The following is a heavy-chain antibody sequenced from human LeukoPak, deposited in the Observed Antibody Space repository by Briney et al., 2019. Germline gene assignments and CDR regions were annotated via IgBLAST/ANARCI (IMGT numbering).Heavy chain of an antibody. D-gene: IGHD3-10*01. CDR1: GFTFSSYA. J-gene: IGHJ4*02. Sequence: GGSLRLSCAASGFTFSSYAMSWVRQAPGKGLEWVSAISGSGGSTYYADSVKGRFTISRDNSKNTLYLQMNSLRAEDTAVYYCAKGLYGSGSYYLYYFDYWGQGTLVTVST. CDR3: AKGLYGSGSYYLYYFDY. V-gene: IGHV3-23*01. CDR2: ISGSGGST.